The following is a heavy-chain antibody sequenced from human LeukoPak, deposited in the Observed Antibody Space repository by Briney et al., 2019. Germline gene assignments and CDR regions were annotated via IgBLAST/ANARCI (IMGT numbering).Heavy chain of an antibody. D-gene: IGHD4/OR15-4a*01. Sequence: GGSLSLSCAASGFTLSRFGMHWVRQAPGKGLGWVAFLRYDGTTAFYEDSVKGRFTISRDSSKNTLYLQMKSLRPEDTAVYFCAKDPYGGNYPSYFGSWGQGTLVTASS. J-gene: IGHJ4*02. CDR1: GFTLSRFG. CDR2: LRYDGTTA. CDR3: AKDPYGGNYPSYFGS. V-gene: IGHV3-30*02.